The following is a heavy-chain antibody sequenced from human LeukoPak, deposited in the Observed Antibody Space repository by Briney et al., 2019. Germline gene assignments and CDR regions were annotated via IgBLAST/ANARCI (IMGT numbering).Heavy chain of an antibody. Sequence: GGSLRLSCAASGFTFSSYSMNWVRQAPGKGLEWVSSISSSSSYIYYADSVKGRFTISRDNAKNSLYLQMNSLRAKDTAVYYCSAGSSWYGGFGPRFRSHDYWGQGTLVTVSS. V-gene: IGHV3-21*01. CDR1: GFTFSSYS. J-gene: IGHJ4*02. D-gene: IGHD6-13*01. CDR2: ISSSSSYI. CDR3: SAGSSWYGGFGPRFRSHDY.